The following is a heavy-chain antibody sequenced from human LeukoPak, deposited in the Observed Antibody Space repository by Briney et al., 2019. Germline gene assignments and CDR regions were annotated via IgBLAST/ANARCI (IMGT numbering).Heavy chain of an antibody. CDR2: IYPGDSDT. CDR3: GTHGWNDWGY. Sequence: GGSLRLSCAASGFTFSSYWMSWVRQAPGKGLEWMGIIYPGDSDTRYSPSFQGQVTISVDKSISTAYLQWSSLKASDTAMYYCGTHGWNDWGYWGQGTLVTVSS. CDR1: GFTFSSYW. J-gene: IGHJ4*02. D-gene: IGHD1-1*01. V-gene: IGHV5-51*01.